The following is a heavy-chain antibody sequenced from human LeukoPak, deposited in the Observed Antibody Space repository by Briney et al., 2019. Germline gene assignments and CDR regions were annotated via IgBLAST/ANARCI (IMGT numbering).Heavy chain of an antibody. J-gene: IGHJ5*02. CDR2: IYYSGST. D-gene: IGHD2-2*01. CDR1: GGSISIYY. Sequence: SETLSLTCTVSGGSISIYYWSWIRQPPGKGLEWIGYIYYSGSTNYNPSLKSRVTISVDTSKNQFPLKLSSVTAADTAVYYCARHGALGYCSSTSCPNWVDPWCDGTLVTVSS. CDR3: ARHGALGYCSSTSCPNWVDP. V-gene: IGHV4-59*08.